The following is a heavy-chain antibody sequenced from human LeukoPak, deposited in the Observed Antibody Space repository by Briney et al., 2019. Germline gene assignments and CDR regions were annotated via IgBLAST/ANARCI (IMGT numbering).Heavy chain of an antibody. CDR3: ARFIVVVVAATDYYYGMDV. J-gene: IGHJ6*02. Sequence: GESLKISCKGSGYSFTSYWIGWVRQMPGKGLEWMGIIYPGGSDTRYSPSFQGQVTISADKSISTAYLQWSSLKASDTAMYYCARFIVVVVAATDYYYGMDVWGQGTTVTVSS. CDR1: GYSFTSYW. D-gene: IGHD2-15*01. V-gene: IGHV5-51*01. CDR2: IYPGGSDT.